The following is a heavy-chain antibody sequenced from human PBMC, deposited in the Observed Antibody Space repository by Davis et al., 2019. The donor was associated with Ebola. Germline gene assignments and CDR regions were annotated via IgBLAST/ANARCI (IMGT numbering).Heavy chain of an antibody. Sequence: PGGSLRLSCAASGFTFSSYDMNWVRQAPGKGLEWVSFIRTGVIGNIYYADSVKGRFTASRDNAKNSLYLQMNGLRDDDTAVYYCARDRSGGAFDIWGQETMVTVSS. V-gene: IGHV3-48*03. D-gene: IGHD1-26*01. CDR1: GFTFSSYD. J-gene: IGHJ3*02. CDR2: IRTGVIGNI. CDR3: ARDRSGGAFDI.